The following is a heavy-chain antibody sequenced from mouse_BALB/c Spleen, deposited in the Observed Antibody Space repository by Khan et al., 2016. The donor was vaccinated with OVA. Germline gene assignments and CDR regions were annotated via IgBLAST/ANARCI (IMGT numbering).Heavy chain of an antibody. J-gene: IGHJ3*01. Sequence: QVQLQQSGAELAKPGASVKMSCKASGYTFTSYWMHWVKQRPGQGLEWIGYINPSTGYSEYHQKFKDKATLTADKSSNTDYMQLSSLTSDDSAVYYCASHGSSSARFAYWGQGTLVTVSA. V-gene: IGHV1-7*01. CDR1: GYTFTSYW. D-gene: IGHD1-1*01. CDR2: INPSTGYS. CDR3: ASHGSSSARFAY.